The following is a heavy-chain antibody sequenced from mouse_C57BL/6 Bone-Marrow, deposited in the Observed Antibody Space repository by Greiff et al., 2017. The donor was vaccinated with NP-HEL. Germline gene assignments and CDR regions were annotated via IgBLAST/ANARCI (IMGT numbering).Heavy chain of an antibody. J-gene: IGHJ1*03. CDR1: GFNIKDDY. Sequence: VQLQQSGAELVRPGASVKLSCTASGFNIKDDYMNWVKQRPEQGLEWIGWIDPENGDTEYASKFQGKATITADTSSNTAYLQLSSLTSEDAAVYYCAGRLRSDWDFDVWGTGTTVTVSS. CDR3: AGRLRSDWDFDV. CDR2: IDPENGDT. V-gene: IGHV14-4*01. D-gene: IGHD2-2*01.